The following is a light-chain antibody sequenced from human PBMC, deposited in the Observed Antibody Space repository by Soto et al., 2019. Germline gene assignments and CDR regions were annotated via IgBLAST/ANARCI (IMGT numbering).Light chain of an antibody. CDR3: QQYGSSPIT. V-gene: IGKV3-20*01. CDR2: GAS. J-gene: IGKJ5*01. Sequence: EIVLTQSPGTLSLSPGERATLSCRASQSVSSNYLAWYQQKPGQAPILLIYGASSRPTGIPDRFSGSGSGTDFTLTISRLEPEDFAIYYCQQYGSSPITFGQGTRLEIK. CDR1: QSVSSNY.